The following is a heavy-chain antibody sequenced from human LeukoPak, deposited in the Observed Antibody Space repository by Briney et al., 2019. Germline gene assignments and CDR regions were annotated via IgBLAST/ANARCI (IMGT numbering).Heavy chain of an antibody. J-gene: IGHJ4*02. CDR3: AKDRELGY. D-gene: IGHD1-7*01. CDR1: GGSISSYY. V-gene: IGHV4-59*01. Sequence: PSETLSLTCTVSGGSISSYYWSWIRQPPGKGLEWIGWSYHRGSTSYNPSLKSRVAISVDTSKNQFSLELSSVTAADTAVYYCAKDRELGYWGQGTLVTGSS. CDR2: SYHRGST.